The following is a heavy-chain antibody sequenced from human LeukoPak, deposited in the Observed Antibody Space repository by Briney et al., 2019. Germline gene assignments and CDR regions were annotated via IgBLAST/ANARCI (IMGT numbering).Heavy chain of an antibody. Sequence: ASVKVSCKASGGTFSSYAISWVRQAPGQGLEWMGRIIPILGIANYAQKFRGRVTITADKSTSTAYMELSSLRSEDTAVYYCARDGDYYYGMDVWGQGTTVTVSS. J-gene: IGHJ6*02. CDR2: IIPILGIA. CDR3: ARDGDYYYGMDV. V-gene: IGHV1-69*04. D-gene: IGHD2-15*01. CDR1: GGTFSSYA.